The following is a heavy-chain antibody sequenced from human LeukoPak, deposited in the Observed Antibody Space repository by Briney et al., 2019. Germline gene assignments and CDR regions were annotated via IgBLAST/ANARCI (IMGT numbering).Heavy chain of an antibody. CDR2: ISWNSGSI. J-gene: IGHJ4*02. CDR3: AKGDGSGWYGVDY. V-gene: IGHV3-9*01. CDR1: GFTFDDYA. Sequence: GGSLRLSCAASGFTFDDYAMHWVRQAPGKGLEWVSGISWNSGSIGYADSVKGRFTISRDNAKNSLYLQMNSLRAEDTALYYCAKGDGSGWYGVDYWGQGTLVTVSS. D-gene: IGHD6-19*01.